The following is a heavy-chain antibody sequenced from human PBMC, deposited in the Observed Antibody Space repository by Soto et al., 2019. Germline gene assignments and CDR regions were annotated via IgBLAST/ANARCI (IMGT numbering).Heavy chain of an antibody. Sequence: QVQLVESGGGVVQPGTSLRLSCKASGLTFESYGMHWVRQAPGKGLEWVAFISFDGNNKYYADSVKGRFIVSRDNLRDTLYLVMNSVRPEDTALYYCAKDRLHYYYYDGLDLWGQGTTVTVSS. CDR1: GLTFESYG. CDR2: ISFDGNNK. D-gene: IGHD2-15*01. J-gene: IGHJ6*02. V-gene: IGHV3-30*18. CDR3: AKDRLHYYYYDGLDL.